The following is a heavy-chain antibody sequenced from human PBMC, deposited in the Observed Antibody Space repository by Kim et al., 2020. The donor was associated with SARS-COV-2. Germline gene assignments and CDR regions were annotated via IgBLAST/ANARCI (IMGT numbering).Heavy chain of an antibody. CDR3: VRELGYCSGGSCYPGRGLRGMDV. V-gene: IGHV4-34*01. D-gene: IGHD2-15*01. Sequence: SETLSLTCAVYGGSFSGYYWSWIRQPPGKGLEWIGEINHSGSTNYNPSLKSRVTISVDTSKNQFSLKLSSVTAADTAVYYCVRELGYCSGGSCYPGRGLRGMDVWGQGTTVTVSS. CDR1: GGSFSGYY. J-gene: IGHJ6*02. CDR2: INHSGST.